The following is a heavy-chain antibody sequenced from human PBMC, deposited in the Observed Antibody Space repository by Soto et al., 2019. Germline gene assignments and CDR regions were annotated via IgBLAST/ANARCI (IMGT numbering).Heavy chain of an antibody. J-gene: IGHJ2*01. CDR3: ARVAYGDYGWYFDL. CDR2: IYSGGAT. Sequence: EVQLVESGGNLIQPGGSLRLSCAASGFTVTNKYMTWVRQAPGKGLEWVSLIYSGGATSYADSVKGRFTISRDNSKDILYLQVNSLRAEDTAVYYCARVAYGDYGWYFDLWGRGTLVTVSS. V-gene: IGHV3-53*01. D-gene: IGHD4-17*01. CDR1: GFTVTNKY.